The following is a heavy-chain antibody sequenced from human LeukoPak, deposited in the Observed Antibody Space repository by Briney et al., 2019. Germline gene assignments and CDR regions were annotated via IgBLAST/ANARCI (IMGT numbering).Heavy chain of an antibody. J-gene: IGHJ5*02. CDR2: ISAYNGNT. CDR3: ARVAIAVGYNWFDP. V-gene: IGHV1-18*01. CDR1: GYTFTSYD. Sequence: ASVKVSCKASGYTFTSYDINWVRQATGQGLEWMGWISAYNGNTNYAQKLQGRVTMTTDTSTSTAYMELRSLRSDDTAVYYCARVAIAVGYNWFDPWGQGTLVTVSS. D-gene: IGHD6-19*01.